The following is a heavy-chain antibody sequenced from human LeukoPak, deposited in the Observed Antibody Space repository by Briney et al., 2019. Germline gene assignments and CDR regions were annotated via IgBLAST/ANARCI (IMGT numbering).Heavy chain of an antibody. D-gene: IGHD6-13*01. CDR2: ISSSSSYI. Sequence: PGGSLRLSCAASGFTFSSYSMNWVRQAPGKGLEWVSSISSSSSYIYYADSVKGRFTISRDNAKNSLYLQMNSLRAEDTAVYYCARGGGRIAAAGSEPYYYYMDVWGKGTTVTVSS. CDR3: ARGGGRIAAAGSEPYYYYMDV. CDR1: GFTFSSYS. J-gene: IGHJ6*03. V-gene: IGHV3-21*01.